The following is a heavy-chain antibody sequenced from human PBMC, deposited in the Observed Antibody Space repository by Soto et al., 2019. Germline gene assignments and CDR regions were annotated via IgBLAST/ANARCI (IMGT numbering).Heavy chain of an antibody. CDR3: ARGPIVVVPAAAYWYFDL. V-gene: IGHV4-61*01. CDR1: GGSVSSGSYY. D-gene: IGHD2-2*01. Sequence: QVQLQESGPGLVKPSETLSLTCTVSGGSVSSGSYYWSWIRQPPGKGLEWIGYIYYSGSTNYNPSLKSRVTISVDTSKNQCFRKLSSVTAADTAVYYCARGPIVVVPAAAYWYFDLWGRGTLVTVSS. CDR2: IYYSGST. J-gene: IGHJ2*01.